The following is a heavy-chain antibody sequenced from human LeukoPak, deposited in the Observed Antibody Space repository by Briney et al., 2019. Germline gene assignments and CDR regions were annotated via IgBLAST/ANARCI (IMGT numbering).Heavy chain of an antibody. J-gene: IGHJ3*02. D-gene: IGHD2-2*01. V-gene: IGHV5-51*01. CDR3: AGLDIVAIPAAMSDAFDI. CDR1: GYSFSSYW. CDR2: IYPGDSDA. Sequence: GESLKISCKDSGYSFSSYWIGWVRQIPGKGLEWMGIIYPGDSDARYSPSFQGQVTISADKSISTAYLQWSGLKASDTAMYYCAGLDIVAIPAAMSDAFDIWGQGTLVTVSS.